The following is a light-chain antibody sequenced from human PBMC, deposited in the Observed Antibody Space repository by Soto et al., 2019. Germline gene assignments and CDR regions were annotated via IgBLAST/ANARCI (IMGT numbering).Light chain of an antibody. Sequence: QSALTQPASVSGSPGQSITISCTGTSSDIGGYNFVSWYQQHPGKAPKLMIFDVRYRPSGVSNRFSGSKSGTTASPTISGLQAEDEADYYCSSYTSSSIVVFGGGTKLTVL. CDR3: SSYTSSSIVV. V-gene: IGLV2-14*01. J-gene: IGLJ2*01. CDR2: DVR. CDR1: SSDIGGYNF.